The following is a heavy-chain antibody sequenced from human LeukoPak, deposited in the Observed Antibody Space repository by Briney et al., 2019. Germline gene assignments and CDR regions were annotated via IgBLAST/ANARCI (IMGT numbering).Heavy chain of an antibody. J-gene: IGHJ4*02. CDR3: ARAGLYSSGWYPFDY. CDR2: ISSNGGST. CDR1: GFTFSSYS. D-gene: IGHD6-19*01. Sequence: TGGSLRLSCAASGFTFSSYSMNWVRQAPGKGLEYVSAISSNGGSTYYANSVKGRFTISRDNSKNTLYLQMGSLRAEDMAVYYCARAGLYSSGWYPFDYWGQGTLVTVSS. V-gene: IGHV3-64*01.